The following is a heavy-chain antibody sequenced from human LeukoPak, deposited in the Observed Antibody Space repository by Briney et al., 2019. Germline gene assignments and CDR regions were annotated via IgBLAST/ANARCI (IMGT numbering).Heavy chain of an antibody. J-gene: IGHJ4*02. V-gene: IGHV3-23*01. CDR3: AKDIAYYYSSHQDDY. Sequence: GGSLRLSCAASGFTFSTYAMSWVRQAPGKGLEWVSAISGRGGSAYYADSVEGRFTISRDNSKNTLYLQMNSLRAEDTAVYYCAKDIAYYYSSHQDDYWGQGTLVTVSS. CDR1: GFTFSTYA. CDR2: ISGRGGSA. D-gene: IGHD3-10*01.